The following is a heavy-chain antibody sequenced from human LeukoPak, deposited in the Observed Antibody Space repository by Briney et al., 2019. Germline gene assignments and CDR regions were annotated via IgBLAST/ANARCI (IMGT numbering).Heavy chain of an antibody. CDR1: GYSISSGYY. CDR2: IYYSGST. Sequence: SETLSLTCTVSGYSISSGYYWSWIRQPPGKGLEWIGYIYYSGSTNYNPSLKSRVTISVDTSKNQFSLKLSSVTAADTAVYYCARVEAYSYGYWDYYYGMDVWGQGTTVTVSS. V-gene: IGHV4-61*01. J-gene: IGHJ6*02. CDR3: ARVEAYSYGYWDYYYGMDV. D-gene: IGHD5-18*01.